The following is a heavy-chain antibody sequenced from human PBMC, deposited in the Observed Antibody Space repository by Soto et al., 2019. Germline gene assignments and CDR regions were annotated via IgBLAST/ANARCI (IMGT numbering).Heavy chain of an antibody. CDR3: ARVLVVVPAAQYYMDV. CDR2: ISSSSSTI. V-gene: IGHV3-48*01. D-gene: IGHD2-2*01. J-gene: IGHJ6*03. Sequence: GGSLRLSCAASGFTFSSYSMNWVRQAPGKGLEWVSYISSSSSTIYYADSVKGRFTISRDNAKNSLYLQMNSLRAEDTAVYYCARVLVVVPAAQYYMDVWGKGTTVTVSS. CDR1: GFTFSSYS.